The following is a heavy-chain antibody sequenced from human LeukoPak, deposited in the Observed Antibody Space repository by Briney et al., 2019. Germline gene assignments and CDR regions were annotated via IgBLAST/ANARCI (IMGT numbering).Heavy chain of an antibody. CDR1: GFTFSRYW. V-gene: IGHV3-7*01. Sequence: GGSLRLSCAASGFTFSRYWMSWVRQAPGKGLEWVANIKQDGGEIYYVDSVKGRFTISRDNAKNTLHLQMNSLRAEDTAVYYCVRDWGYDSSGYWQKYFDSWGQGTLVTVSS. CDR2: IKQDGGEI. J-gene: IGHJ4*02. CDR3: VRDWGYDSSGYWQKYFDS. D-gene: IGHD3-22*01.